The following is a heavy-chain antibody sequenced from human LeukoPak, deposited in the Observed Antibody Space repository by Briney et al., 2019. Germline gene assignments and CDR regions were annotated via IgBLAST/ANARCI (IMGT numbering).Heavy chain of an antibody. D-gene: IGHD6-13*01. CDR2: IYYSGST. Sequence: PSETLSLTCTVSGGSISSYYWSWIRQPPGKGLEWIGYIYYSGSTNYNPSLKSRVTISVDTSKNQFSLKLSSVTAADTALYYCARLSSSSWYYFDYWGQGTLVTVSS. CDR3: ARLSSSSWYYFDY. J-gene: IGHJ4*02. CDR1: GGSISSYY. V-gene: IGHV4-59*01.